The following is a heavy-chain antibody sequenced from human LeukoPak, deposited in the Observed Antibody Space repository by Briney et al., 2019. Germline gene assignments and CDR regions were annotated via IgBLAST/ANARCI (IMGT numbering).Heavy chain of an antibody. J-gene: IGHJ6*03. CDR2: IGSTSNYM. V-gene: IGHV3-21*01. CDR3: ARDLGGYYYYMDV. D-gene: IGHD3-16*01. Sequence: GGSLRLSCAASGFTFSTYSLNCVRQAPGRGLEWVSSIGSTSNYMYYADSVKGRFTTSRDNSKNTLYLQMNSLRAEDTAVCYCARDLGGYYYYMDVWGKGTTVTVSS. CDR1: GFTFSTYS.